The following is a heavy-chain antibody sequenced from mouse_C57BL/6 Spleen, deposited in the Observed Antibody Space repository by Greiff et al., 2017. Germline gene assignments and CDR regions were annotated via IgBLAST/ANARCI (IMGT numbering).Heavy chain of an antibody. CDR2: ISSGGSYT. V-gene: IGHV5-6*01. Sequence: EVMLVESGGDLVKPGGSLKLSCAASGFTFSSYGMSWVRQTPDKRLEWVATISSGGSYTYYPDSVKGRFPISRDNAKNTLYLQMSSLKSEDTAMFYCARHTTEVATPFAYWGQGTLVTVSA. CDR3: ARHTTEVATPFAY. D-gene: IGHD1-1*01. CDR1: GFTFSSYG. J-gene: IGHJ3*01.